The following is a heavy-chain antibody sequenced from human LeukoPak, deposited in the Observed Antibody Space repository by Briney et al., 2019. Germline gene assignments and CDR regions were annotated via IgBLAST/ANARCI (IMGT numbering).Heavy chain of an antibody. Sequence: PSETLSLTCTVSSGSVSSYYWSWIRQPPGKELKWMGNSYNSGSTNYNPSRKGRVTISVDTSKDQFSMKLSSVTAAETAVYYCARGRGPYYDSSGYYRDAFDIWGRGTMVTVSS. CDR2: SYNSGST. J-gene: IGHJ3*02. CDR3: ARGRGPYYDSSGYYRDAFDI. D-gene: IGHD3-22*01. CDR1: SGSVSSYY. V-gene: IGHV4-59*02.